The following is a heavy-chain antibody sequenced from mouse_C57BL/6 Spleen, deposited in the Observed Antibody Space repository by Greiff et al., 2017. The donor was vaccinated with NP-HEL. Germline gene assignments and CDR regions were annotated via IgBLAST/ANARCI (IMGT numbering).Heavy chain of an antibody. V-gene: IGHV1-80*01. CDR3: ARSGNLYWYFDV. J-gene: IGHJ1*03. D-gene: IGHD2-1*01. CDR2: IYPGDGDT. CDR1: GYAFSSYW. Sequence: VQLQQSGAELVKPGASVKISCKASGYAFSSYWMNWVKQRPGKGLEWIGQIYPGDGDTNYNGKFKGKATLTADKSSSTAYMQLSSLTSEDSAVYFCARSGNLYWYFDVWGTGTTVTVSS.